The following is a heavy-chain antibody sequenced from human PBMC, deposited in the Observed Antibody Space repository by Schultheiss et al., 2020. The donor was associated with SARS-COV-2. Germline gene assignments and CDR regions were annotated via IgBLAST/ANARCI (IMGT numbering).Heavy chain of an antibody. V-gene: IGHV4-61*01. Sequence: SETLSLTCTVSGGSISSSSYYWSWIRQPPGKGLEWIGYIYSSGSINYNPSLQSRVTISLDTSKNQFSLKMNSVTAADTAVYYCARASYSYGLFDHWGQGNLVTVSS. CDR3: ARASYSYGLFDH. CDR2: IYSSGSI. J-gene: IGHJ4*02. D-gene: IGHD5-18*01. CDR1: GGSISSSSYY.